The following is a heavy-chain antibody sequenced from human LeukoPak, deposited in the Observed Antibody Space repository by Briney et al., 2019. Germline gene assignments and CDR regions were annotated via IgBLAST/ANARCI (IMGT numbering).Heavy chain of an antibody. V-gene: IGHV3-23*01. D-gene: IGHD6-19*01. J-gene: IGHJ4*02. CDR1: GFVLSSYE. CDR3: TRSSGWYGIT. Sequence: PGGSLRLSCTGSGFVLSSYEMTWFRQAPGKGLEWVSSVDYSGDSPHYADSVKGRFTISRDNSKNILYLQLSSLRVEDTAVYYCTRSSGWYGITWGQGTLVAVSS. CDR2: VDYSGDSP.